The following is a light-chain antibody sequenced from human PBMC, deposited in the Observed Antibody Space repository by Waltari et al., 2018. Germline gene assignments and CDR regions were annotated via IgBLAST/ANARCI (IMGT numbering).Light chain of an antibody. J-gene: IGKJ1*01. Sequence: EIVLTQSPGPPSLSPGERATLSCRASQSVSRTLAWYQQKPGQAPRLLIYDTSSRAAGLPDRFSGSGFGTGFSLTISRLEPEDFAVYYCQKYGTLPATFGQGTKVEIK. CDR1: QSVSRT. CDR3: QKYGTLPAT. V-gene: IGKV3-20*01. CDR2: DTS.